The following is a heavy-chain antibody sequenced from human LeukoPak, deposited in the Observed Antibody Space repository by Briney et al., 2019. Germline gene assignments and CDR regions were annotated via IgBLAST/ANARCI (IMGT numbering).Heavy chain of an antibody. CDR1: GYKFSDYW. J-gene: IGHJ4*02. Sequence: GEPLKISCQGSGYKFSDYWVAWVRQRPGKGLEWMGIIYPGDSDTRYMPSFQGQVTISADKSISTVYLHWSSLKPSDTAMYYCARHGGGTGFFGVHMIGRYFDYWGQGTLVTVSS. D-gene: IGHD3-3*01. CDR2: IYPGDSDT. V-gene: IGHV5-51*01. CDR3: ARHGGGTGFFGVHMIGRYFDY.